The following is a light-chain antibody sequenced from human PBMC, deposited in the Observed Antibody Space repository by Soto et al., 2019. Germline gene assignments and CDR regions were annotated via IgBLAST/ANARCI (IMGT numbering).Light chain of an antibody. CDR3: QQYGSSPYT. CDR1: QSVSSSY. Sequence: EIVLTQSPGTLSLSPGERATLSCRASQSVSSSYLAWYQQKPGQAPRLLIYGASSRATGIPDRFSGSGSGTAFSLTISRLEPEDFAVYYCQQYGSSPYTFGQGTKVEIK. CDR2: GAS. V-gene: IGKV3-20*01. J-gene: IGKJ2*01.